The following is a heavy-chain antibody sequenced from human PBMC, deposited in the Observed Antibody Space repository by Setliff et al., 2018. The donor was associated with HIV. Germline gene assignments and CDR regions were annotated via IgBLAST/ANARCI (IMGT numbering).Heavy chain of an antibody. J-gene: IGHJ4*02. V-gene: IGHV3-9*01. D-gene: IGHD3-22*01. CDR1: GFNFKDFS. CDR2: ISWNSDSI. CDR3: ARAPGNYYDTSGYHLDF. Sequence: GGSLRLSCAASGFNFKDFSMHWVRQRPGKGLEWVSGISWNSDSIAYADSVRGRFTISRDNAKNSLYLQMNSLRAEDTAFYYCARAPGNYYDTSGYHLDFWGQGTLVTVSS.